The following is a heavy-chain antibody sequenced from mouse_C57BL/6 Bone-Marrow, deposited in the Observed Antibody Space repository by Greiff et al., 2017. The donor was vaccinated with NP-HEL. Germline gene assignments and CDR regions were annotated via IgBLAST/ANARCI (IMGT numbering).Heavy chain of an antibody. J-gene: IGHJ3*01. CDR2: IYPGSGNT. CDR3: ARSGILRSAGFAY. Sequence: VKLMESGAELVRPGASVKLSCKASGYTFTDYYINWVKQRPGQGLEWIARIYPGSGNTYYNEKFKGKATLTAEKSSSTAYMQLSSLTSEDSAVYFCARSGILRSAGFAYWGQGTLVTVSA. D-gene: IGHD1-1*01. V-gene: IGHV1-76*01. CDR1: GYTFTDYY.